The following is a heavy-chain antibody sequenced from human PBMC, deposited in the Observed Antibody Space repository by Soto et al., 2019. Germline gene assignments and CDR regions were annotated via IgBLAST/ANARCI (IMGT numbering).Heavy chain of an antibody. CDR3: ARVSRNCSSTSCYIIFDP. CDR2: INPNSGGT. CDR1: GYTFTGYY. Sequence: ASVKVSCKASGYTFTGYYMHCVRQAPGQGLEWMGWINPNSGGTNYAQKFQGWVTMTRDTSISTAYMELSRLRSDDTAVYYCARVSRNCSSTSCYIIFDPWGQGTLVTVSS. V-gene: IGHV1-2*04. J-gene: IGHJ5*02. D-gene: IGHD2-2*02.